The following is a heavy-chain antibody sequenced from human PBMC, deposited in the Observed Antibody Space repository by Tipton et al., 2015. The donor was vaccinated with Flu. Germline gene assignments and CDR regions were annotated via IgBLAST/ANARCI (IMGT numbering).Heavy chain of an antibody. J-gene: IGHJ6*02. Sequence: TLSLTCTVSGGSISSYYWSWIRQAPGKGLERIGYMYYRGSTNYNPTLRSRVTMSVDTSKNQFSLHLSSPTAADTAVYYCARDRRRGIYPYYSFYGVDVWGLGTTITVSS. D-gene: IGHD3-22*01. CDR1: GGSISSYY. V-gene: IGHV4-59*12. CDR2: MYYRGST. CDR3: ARDRRRGIYPYYSFYGVDV.